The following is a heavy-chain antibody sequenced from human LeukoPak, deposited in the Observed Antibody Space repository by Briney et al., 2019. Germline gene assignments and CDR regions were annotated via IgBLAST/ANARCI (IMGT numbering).Heavy chain of an antibody. CDR2: IYYSGST. Sequence: PSQTLSLTCTVSGGSISSGGYYWSWIRQHPGTGLEWIGYIYYSGSTYYNPSLKSRVTISVDTSKNQFSLKLSSVTAADTAVYYCARDWAYYDILTGYYNRSGRFDPWGQGTLVTVSS. CDR1: GGSISSGGYY. CDR3: ARDWAYYDILTGYYNRSGRFDP. J-gene: IGHJ5*02. V-gene: IGHV4-31*03. D-gene: IGHD3-9*01.